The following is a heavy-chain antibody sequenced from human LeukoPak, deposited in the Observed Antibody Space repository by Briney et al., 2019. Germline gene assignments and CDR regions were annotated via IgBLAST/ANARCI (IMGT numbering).Heavy chain of an antibody. D-gene: IGHD6-13*01. CDR1: GFTFSSYA. CDR2: ISGSGGST. Sequence: PGGSLRLSCAASGFTFSSYAMSWVRQAPGKGLEWVSAISGSGGSTYYADSVKGRFTISRDNSKNTLYLQMNSLRAEDTAVYYCATRGSWRHYYYYYGMDVWGQGTTVTVSS. CDR3: ATRGSWRHYYYYYGMDV. V-gene: IGHV3-23*01. J-gene: IGHJ6*02.